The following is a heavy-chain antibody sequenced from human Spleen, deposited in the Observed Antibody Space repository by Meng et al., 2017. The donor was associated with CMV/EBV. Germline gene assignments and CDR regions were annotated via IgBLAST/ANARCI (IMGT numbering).Heavy chain of an antibody. V-gene: IGHV3-21*01. CDR3: ARRYCSSTSCFYNWFDP. D-gene: IGHD2-2*01. CDR1: GFTFSDYS. CDR2: ISRSGTFI. Sequence: GESLKISCAASGFTFSDYSMNWVRQAPGKGLEWVASISRSGTFIYYSDSVKGRFTISRDNAKNSLYLQMNSLRAEDTAVYYCARRYCSSTSCFYNWFDPWGQGTLVTVSS. J-gene: IGHJ5*02.